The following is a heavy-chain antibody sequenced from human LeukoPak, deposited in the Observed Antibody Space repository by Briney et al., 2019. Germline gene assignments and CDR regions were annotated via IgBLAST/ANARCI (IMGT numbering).Heavy chain of an antibody. CDR2: ISSSSSSI. D-gene: IGHD5-18*01. Sequence: GGSLRLSCAASGFTFSSYSMTWVRQAPGKGLEWVSSISSSSSSIYYADSVKGRFTIPRDNAKNSLYLQINSLRAEDTAVYYCARAGYSYGYVDYYYYYMDVWGKGTTVTVSS. CDR3: ARAGYSYGYVDYYYYYMDV. CDR1: GFTFSSYS. J-gene: IGHJ6*03. V-gene: IGHV3-21*01.